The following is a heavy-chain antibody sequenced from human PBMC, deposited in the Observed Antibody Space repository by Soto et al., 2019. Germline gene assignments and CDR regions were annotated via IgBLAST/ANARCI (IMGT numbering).Heavy chain of an antibody. V-gene: IGHV1-2*02. CDR3: ARDKLRTQWLPYWFDP. D-gene: IGHD6-19*01. CDR2: INPNSGGT. J-gene: IGHJ5*02. CDR1: GYTFTGYY. Sequence: GASVKVSCKASGYTFTGYYMHWVRRAPGQGLEWMGWINPNSGGTNYAQKFQGRVTMTRDTSISTAYMELSRLRSDDTAVYYCARDKLRTQWLPYWFDPWGLGTLVTVSS.